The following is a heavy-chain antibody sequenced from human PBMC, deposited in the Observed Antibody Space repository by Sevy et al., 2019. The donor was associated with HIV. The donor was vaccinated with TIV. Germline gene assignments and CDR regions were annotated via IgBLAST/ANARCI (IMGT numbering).Heavy chain of an antibody. J-gene: IGHJ4*02. CDR1: GYTFTSYA. V-gene: IGHV1-3*01. CDR3: ARDLNSGAAGGY. Sequence: ASVKVSCKASGYTFTSYAMHWVRQAPGQRLEWMGWINAGNGNTKYSQKFQGRVTITRDTSASTAYMELSSLRSEDTAVYYCARDLNSGAAGGYWGQGTLVTVSS. D-gene: IGHD2-15*01. CDR2: INAGNGNT.